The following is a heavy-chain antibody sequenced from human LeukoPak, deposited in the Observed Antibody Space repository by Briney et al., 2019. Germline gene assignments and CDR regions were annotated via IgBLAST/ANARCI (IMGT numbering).Heavy chain of an antibody. CDR3: ARVRGMFAFDI. Sequence: PSETLSLTCTVSGGSISSYYWSWIRQPPGKGLEWIGYIYYSGSTNYNPSLKSRVTISVDTSKNQFSLKLSSVTPADTAVYYCARVRGMFAFDIWGQGTMVTVSS. CDR1: GGSISSYY. V-gene: IGHV4-59*01. J-gene: IGHJ3*02. CDR2: IYYSGST. D-gene: IGHD3-10*01.